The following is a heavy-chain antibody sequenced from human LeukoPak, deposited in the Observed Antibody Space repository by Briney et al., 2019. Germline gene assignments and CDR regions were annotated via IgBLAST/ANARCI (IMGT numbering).Heavy chain of an antibody. CDR1: GGSLSGYY. Sequence: SETLSLTCAVSGGSLSGYYWTWIRQPPGKGLEWIGEINHSGSTNYNPSLKSRVTMSVDTSKNQFSLKVSSVTAADTAVYYCARVFDSGSQAYFYYMDVWGKGTTVTISS. J-gene: IGHJ6*03. D-gene: IGHD3-10*01. CDR2: INHSGST. CDR3: ARVFDSGSQAYFYYMDV. V-gene: IGHV4-34*10.